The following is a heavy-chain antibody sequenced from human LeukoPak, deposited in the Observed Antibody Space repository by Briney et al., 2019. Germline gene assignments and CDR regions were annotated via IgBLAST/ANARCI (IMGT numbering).Heavy chain of an antibody. CDR1: GGSISSYY. CDR2: IYYSGST. J-gene: IGHJ4*02. CDR3: ARGGIADRQAY. V-gene: IGHV4-59*12. Sequence: PSEALSLTCTVSGGSISSYYWSWIRQPPGKGLEWIGYIYYSGSTNYNPSLKSRVTMSVDTTKNQFSLKLSSVIAADTAVYYCARGGIADRQAYWGQGTLVTVSS. D-gene: IGHD6-6*01.